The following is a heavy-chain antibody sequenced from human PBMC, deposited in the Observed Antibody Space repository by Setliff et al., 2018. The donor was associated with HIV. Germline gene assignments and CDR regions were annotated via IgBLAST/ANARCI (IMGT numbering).Heavy chain of an antibody. D-gene: IGHD1-26*01. J-gene: IGHJ5*02. CDR2: ISHSGNT. CDR3: ARSTVGAGASFP. Sequence: LSLTCAVSGDSINTHYWSWIRQPPGKGLEWIGCISHSGNTNFNPSLNSRVTISLDTSKNQFSLRLTSLTAADTAIYYCARSTVGAGASFPWGRGILVTVS. CDR1: GDSINTHY. V-gene: IGHV4-59*11.